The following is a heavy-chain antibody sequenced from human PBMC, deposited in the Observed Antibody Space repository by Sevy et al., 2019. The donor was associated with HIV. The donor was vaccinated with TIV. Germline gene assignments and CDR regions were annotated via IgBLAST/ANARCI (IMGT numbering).Heavy chain of an antibody. CDR1: GFTFSDYY. CDR2: ISSSGSTI. CDR3: AREGRGIEMDTIYNWFDP. J-gene: IGHJ5*02. Sequence: GGSLRLSCAASGFTFSDYYMSWIRQAPGKGLEWVSYISSSGSTIYYADSVKGRFTISRDNAKNSLYLQMNSLRAEDTAVYYCAREGRGIEMDTIYNWFDPWGQGTLVTVSS. V-gene: IGHV3-11*04. D-gene: IGHD5-18*01.